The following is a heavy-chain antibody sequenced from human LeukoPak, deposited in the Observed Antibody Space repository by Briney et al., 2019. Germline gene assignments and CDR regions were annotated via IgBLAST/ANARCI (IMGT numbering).Heavy chain of an antibody. J-gene: IGHJ5*02. D-gene: IGHD2-2*01. V-gene: IGHV4-59*01. CDR3: ARDWADCSSTSCYGGWFDP. Sequence: SETLSLTCTVSGGSISSYYWSWIRQPLGKGLEWIGYIYYSGSTNYNPSLKSRVTISVDTSKNQFSLKLSSVTAADTAVYYCARDWADCSSTSCYGGWFDPWGQGTLVTVSS. CDR1: GGSISSYY. CDR2: IYYSGST.